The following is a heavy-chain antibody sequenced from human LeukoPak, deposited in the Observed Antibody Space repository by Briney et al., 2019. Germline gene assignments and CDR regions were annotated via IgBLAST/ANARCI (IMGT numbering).Heavy chain of an antibody. V-gene: IGHV1-8*01. CDR1: GYTFTSYD. Sequence: ASVKVSCKASGYTFTSYDINWVRQATGQGLEWMGWMNPNSGNTGYAQKFQGRVTMTRDMSTSTVYMELSSLRSEDTAVYYCARPSDSSGWYGDYYFDYWGQGTLVTVSS. CDR3: ARPSDSSGWYGDYYFDY. D-gene: IGHD6-19*01. J-gene: IGHJ4*02. CDR2: MNPNSGNT.